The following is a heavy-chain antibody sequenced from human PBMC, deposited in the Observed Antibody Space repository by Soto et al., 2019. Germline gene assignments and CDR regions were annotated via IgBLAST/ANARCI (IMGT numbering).Heavy chain of an antibody. CDR2: INPDGRRT. CDR1: GFSFSRYW. D-gene: IGHD2-15*01. V-gene: IGHV3-74*01. CDR3: TGAPDCGGGTCTSGHSYYGLHV. J-gene: IGHJ6*02. Sequence: GGSLRLSCGVSGFSFSRYWMHRVRQAPGKGLVWVSRINPDGRRTDYADSVQGRFTVSRDNAKNMLFLQINSLRAEDTAVYYCTGAPDCGGGTCTSGHSYYGLHVWGPGTTVTVSS.